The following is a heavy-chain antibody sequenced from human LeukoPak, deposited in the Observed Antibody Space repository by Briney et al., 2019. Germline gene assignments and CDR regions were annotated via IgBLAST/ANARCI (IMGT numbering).Heavy chain of an antibody. CDR1: GFTFSSHS. CDR3: ARDRASGSYNSNWFDP. V-gene: IGHV3-21*01. CDR2: ISSSSSYI. D-gene: IGHD3-10*01. Sequence: PGGSLRLSCAASGFTFSSHSMNWVRQAPGKGLEWVSSISSSSSYIYYADSVKGRFTISRDNAKNSLYLQMNSLRAEDTAVYYCARDRASGSYNSNWFDPWGQGTLVTVSS. J-gene: IGHJ5*02.